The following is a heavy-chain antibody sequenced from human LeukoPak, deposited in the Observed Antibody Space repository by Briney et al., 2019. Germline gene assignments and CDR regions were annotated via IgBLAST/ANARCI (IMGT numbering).Heavy chain of an antibody. CDR1: GFTFSDYY. J-gene: IGHJ4*02. D-gene: IGHD5-12*01. Sequence: GSLRLSCAASGFTFSDYYMTWIRQAPGKGLEWVSYISSGGSTIYYADSVKGRFTISRDNAKNSLYLQMNSLRAEDTAVYYCARDFGYSGYVNTFDYWGQGTLVTVSS. CDR2: ISSGGSTI. V-gene: IGHV3-11*04. CDR3: ARDFGYSGYVNTFDY.